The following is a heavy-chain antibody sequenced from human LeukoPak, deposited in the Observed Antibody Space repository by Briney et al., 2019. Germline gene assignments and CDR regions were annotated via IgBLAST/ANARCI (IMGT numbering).Heavy chain of an antibody. CDR3: ARDGGSTSSYFDP. Sequence: GGSLRLSCAASGFTFSDYYMSWIRHAPGKGLEWVSYISSSSSYTNYADSVKGRFTISRDNAKNSLYLQMTSLRAEDTAVYYCARDGGSTSSYFDPWGQGTLVTVSS. CDR1: GFTFSDYY. V-gene: IGHV3-11*06. D-gene: IGHD2-2*01. CDR2: ISSSSSYT. J-gene: IGHJ5*02.